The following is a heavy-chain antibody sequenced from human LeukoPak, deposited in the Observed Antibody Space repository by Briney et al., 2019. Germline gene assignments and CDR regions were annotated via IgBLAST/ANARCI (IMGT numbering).Heavy chain of an antibody. Sequence: GGSLRLSCAASGFTFSSYAVSWVRQAPGKGLEWVSAISGSGDSTYYGDSVKGRFTISRDNSKNTLYLQMNSLRAEDTAVYYCAKTRPLDSSSWSHGDYWAQGTLVTVSS. D-gene: IGHD6-13*01. CDR3: AKTRPLDSSSWSHGDY. CDR1: GFTFSSYA. J-gene: IGHJ4*02. V-gene: IGHV3-23*01. CDR2: ISGSGDST.